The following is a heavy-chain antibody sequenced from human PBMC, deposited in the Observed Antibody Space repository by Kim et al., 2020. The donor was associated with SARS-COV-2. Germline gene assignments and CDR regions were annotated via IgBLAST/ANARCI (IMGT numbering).Heavy chain of an antibody. Sequence: GGSLRLSCAASGFTFSSYGMHWVRQAPGKGLEWVAVISYDGSNKYYADSVKGRFTISRDNSKNTLYLQMNSLRAEDTAVYYCAKGKTELQPWGQGTLVTVSS. CDR2: ISYDGSNK. CDR3: AKGKTELQP. V-gene: IGHV3-30*18. D-gene: IGHD1-7*01. J-gene: IGHJ5*02. CDR1: GFTFSSYG.